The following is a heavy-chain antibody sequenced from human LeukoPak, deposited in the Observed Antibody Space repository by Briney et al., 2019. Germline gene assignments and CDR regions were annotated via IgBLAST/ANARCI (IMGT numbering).Heavy chain of an antibody. CDR2: IIPIFGRA. CDR1: GGTFSSYA. V-gene: IGHV1-69*01. D-gene: IGHD3-22*01. Sequence: SVKVSCKGSGGTFSSYAISWVRQAPGQGLEWMGGIIPIFGRANYAQKFQGRVTITADESTSTAYMEMSSLRSEDTAVYYCASGYSPFFVDYWGQGTMVTVAS. CDR3: ASGYSPFFVDY. J-gene: IGHJ4*02.